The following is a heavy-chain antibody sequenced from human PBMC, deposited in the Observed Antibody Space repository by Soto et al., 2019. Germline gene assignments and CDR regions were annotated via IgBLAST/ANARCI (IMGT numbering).Heavy chain of an antibody. CDR3: AKGRKHPLLS. D-gene: IGHD2-15*01. V-gene: IGHV4-31*03. CDR1: GGSISSGGYY. J-gene: IGHJ5*02. CDR2: IYYSGST. Sequence: SETLSLTCTVSGGSISSGGYYWSWIRQHPGKGLEWIGYIYYSGSTYYNPSLKSRVTISVDTSKNQFSLKLSSVTAADTDVYYCAKGRKHPLLSWGRGTLVTVSS.